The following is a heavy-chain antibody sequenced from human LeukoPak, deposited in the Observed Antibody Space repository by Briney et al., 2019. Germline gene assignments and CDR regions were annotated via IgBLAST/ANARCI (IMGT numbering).Heavy chain of an antibody. J-gene: IGHJ4*02. CDR2: ISSNGGST. Sequence: GGSLRLSCAASGFTFSSYAMHWVRQAPGKGLEYVSAISSNGGSTYYANSVKGRFTIYRDNSKNTLYLQMGSLRAEDMAVYYCARAGVEMATILGYWGQGTLVTVSS. CDR3: ARAGVEMATILGY. V-gene: IGHV3-64*01. D-gene: IGHD5-24*01. CDR1: GFTFSSYA.